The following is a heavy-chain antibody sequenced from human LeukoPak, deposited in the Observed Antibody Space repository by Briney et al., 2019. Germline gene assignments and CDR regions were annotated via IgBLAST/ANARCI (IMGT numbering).Heavy chain of an antibody. CDR3: ARAVSGRFDY. D-gene: IGHD6-19*01. J-gene: IGHJ4*02. Sequence: SETLSLTCAVYGGSFSGYYCSWIRQPPGKGLEWIGEINHSGRNNYNPSLKRRVTKSVDTSRNQFSLKLSSVTAADTAIYYCARAVSGRFDYWGQGTLVTVSS. V-gene: IGHV4-34*01. CDR1: GGSFSGYY. CDR2: INHSGRN.